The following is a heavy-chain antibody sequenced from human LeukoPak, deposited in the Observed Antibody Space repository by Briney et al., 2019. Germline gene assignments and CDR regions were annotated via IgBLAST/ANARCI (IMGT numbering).Heavy chain of an antibody. D-gene: IGHD2-8*01. Sequence: ASVKVSCKTSGYTFTSYGLSWVRQAPGQGLEWVGWISPYNGNTEYAQNFQGRVTVTTDTSTNTAYMELRRLRSDDTAVYYCTRTVLDCTNGVCYDYWGQGTLVTVSP. CDR1: GYTFTSYG. CDR3: TRTVLDCTNGVCYDY. J-gene: IGHJ4*02. V-gene: IGHV1-18*01. CDR2: ISPYNGNT.